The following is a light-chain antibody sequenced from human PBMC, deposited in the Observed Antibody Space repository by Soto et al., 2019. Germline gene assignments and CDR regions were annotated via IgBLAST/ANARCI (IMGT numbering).Light chain of an antibody. CDR1: QSVSSSY. V-gene: IGKV3D-20*01. CDR2: DAS. CDR3: QQYGSSPRT. J-gene: IGKJ1*01. Sequence: EIVLTQSPATLSLSPRERATLSCGASQSVSSSYLAWYQQKPGLAPRLLIYDASSRATGIPDRFSGSGSGTDFTLTISRLEPEDFAVYYCQQYGSSPRTFGQGTKVDI.